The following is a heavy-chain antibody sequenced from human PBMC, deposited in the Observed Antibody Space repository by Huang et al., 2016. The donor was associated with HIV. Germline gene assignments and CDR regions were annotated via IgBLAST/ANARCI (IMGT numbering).Heavy chain of an antibody. J-gene: IGHJ3*02. CDR1: GFTFGSYA. Sequence: EVQLLESGGGLARPGGSLRLSCTASGFTFGSYALNWVRQARGKGRGGVSGTTASGGSTYYAKSVKGRFTISRDNSKNTLYLQMNSLRAEDTALYYCAKHLGGRRGFTFIVLFGAFDMWGQGTMVTVSS. V-gene: IGHV3-23*01. CDR2: TTASGGST. D-gene: IGHD3-22*01. CDR3: AKHLGGRRGFTFIVLFGAFDM.